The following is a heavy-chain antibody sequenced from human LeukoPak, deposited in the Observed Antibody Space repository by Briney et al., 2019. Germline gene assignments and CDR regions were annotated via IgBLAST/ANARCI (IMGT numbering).Heavy chain of an antibody. V-gene: IGHV3-30*03. Sequence: GGSLRLSCAASGFTFSNYGVHWVRQAPGKGLEWVAVISYDGRNQYYADSVKGRFTISRDNSKNTLYLQMNTLRAEDTAVYYCATGHRWLQLWTEDYWGQGTLVTVSS. CDR3: ATGHRWLQLWTEDY. J-gene: IGHJ4*02. CDR1: GFTFSNYG. D-gene: IGHD5-24*01. CDR2: ISYDGRNQ.